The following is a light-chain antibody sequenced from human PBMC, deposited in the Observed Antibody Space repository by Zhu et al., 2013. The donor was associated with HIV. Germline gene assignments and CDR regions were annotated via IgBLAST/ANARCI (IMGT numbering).Light chain of an antibody. CDR3: QQFNPYCWA. CDR2: AAS. V-gene: IGKV1-39*01. Sequence: DIQMTQSPSSLSASVGDRVTITCRASQSISSYLNWYQQKPGKAPKLLIYAASSLQSGVPSRFSGSGSGTDFTLTISSLQPEDFATYYCQQFNPYCWAFGGGTKVEIK. J-gene: IGKJ4*01. CDR1: QSISSY.